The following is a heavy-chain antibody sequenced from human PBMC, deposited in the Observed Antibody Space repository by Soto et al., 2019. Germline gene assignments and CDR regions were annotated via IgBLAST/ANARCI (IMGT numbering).Heavy chain of an antibody. CDR3: ARFVVGMITFGGVIVIDDAFDI. CDR1: GYTFTSYD. V-gene: IGHV1-8*01. D-gene: IGHD3-16*02. J-gene: IGHJ3*02. Sequence: ASVKVSCKASGYTFTSYDINWVRQATGQGLEWMGGMNPNSGNPGYAQKFQGRVTMTRNTSISTAYMELSSLRSEDTAVYYCARFVVGMITFGGVIVIDDAFDIWGQGTMVTVSS. CDR2: MNPNSGNP.